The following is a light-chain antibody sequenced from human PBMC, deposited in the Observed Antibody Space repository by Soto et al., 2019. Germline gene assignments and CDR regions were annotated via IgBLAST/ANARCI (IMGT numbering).Light chain of an antibody. CDR3: QQRSNWPPT. CDR1: QNGGKG. J-gene: IGKJ4*01. V-gene: IGKV3-11*01. CDR2: SAS. Sequence: IGLTQSPATLAFFPGERATPSLKARQNGGKGLGWYHQKRGQAPRLLIYSASNRATGIPARFSGSGSGTDFTLTISSLEPEDFAAYYCQQRSNWPPTFGGGTKVEIK.